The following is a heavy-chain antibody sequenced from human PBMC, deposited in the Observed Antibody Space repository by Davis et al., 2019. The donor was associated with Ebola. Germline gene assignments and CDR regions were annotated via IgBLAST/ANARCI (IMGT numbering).Heavy chain of an antibody. J-gene: IGHJ6*04. CDR3: ARPIYDSGTYYGETSYYYGMDV. V-gene: IGHV3-33*01. Sequence: PGGSLRLSCAASGFNFSSYGMHWVRLAPGTGLEWVAVIWVDGSKKYYADSVKGRFTISRDNSKKTLFLQMNSLRVEDSAVYYCARPIYDSGTYYGETSYYYGMDVWGKGTTVTVSS. CDR1: GFNFSSYG. D-gene: IGHD3-10*01. CDR2: IWVDGSKK.